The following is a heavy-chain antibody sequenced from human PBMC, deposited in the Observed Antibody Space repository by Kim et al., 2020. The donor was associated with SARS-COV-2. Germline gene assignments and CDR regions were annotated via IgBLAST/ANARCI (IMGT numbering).Heavy chain of an antibody. D-gene: IGHD6-19*01. CDR3: AREHSSGWFYFDY. J-gene: IGHJ4*02. V-gene: IGHV3-11*01. CDR2: ISTSGSTI. Sequence: GGSLRLSCAASEFTFSDYYMSWIRQAPGKGLEWVSYISTSGSTIYYADSVKGRFTISRDNAKNSLYLQMNGLRAEDTAVYYCAREHSSGWFYFDYWGQGTLVTVSS. CDR1: EFTFSDYY.